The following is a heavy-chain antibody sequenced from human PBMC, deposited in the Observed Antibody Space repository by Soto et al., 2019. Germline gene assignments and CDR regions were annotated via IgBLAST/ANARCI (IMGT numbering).Heavy chain of an antibody. Sequence: QVQLVQSGAEVKKPGSSVKVSCKASGGTFSSYAISWVRQAPGQGLEWMGGIIPIFGTANYAQKFQGRVTITADEYTSTAYMELSSLRSEDTAVYYCASTSPPRDIVVVVGNYYYGMDVWGQGTTVTVSS. V-gene: IGHV1-69*01. CDR2: IIPIFGTA. D-gene: IGHD2-15*01. J-gene: IGHJ6*02. CDR3: ASTSPPRDIVVVVGNYYYGMDV. CDR1: GGTFSSYA.